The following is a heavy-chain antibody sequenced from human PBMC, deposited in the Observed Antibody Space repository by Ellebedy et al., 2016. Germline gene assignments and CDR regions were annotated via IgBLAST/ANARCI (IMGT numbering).Heavy chain of an antibody. CDR2: INANTGST. D-gene: IGHD6-19*01. J-gene: IGHJ4*02. V-gene: IGHV1-2*05. CDR3: AREITRGSSGQYFDY. CDR1: GYTFTSYY. Sequence: ASVKVSCKASGYTFTSYYMHWVRQAPGQGLEWMGRINANTGSTNYAQKFQGRVTMTRDTSISTAYMELSRLSSDDTVVYYCAREITRGSSGQYFDYWGQGTLITVSS.